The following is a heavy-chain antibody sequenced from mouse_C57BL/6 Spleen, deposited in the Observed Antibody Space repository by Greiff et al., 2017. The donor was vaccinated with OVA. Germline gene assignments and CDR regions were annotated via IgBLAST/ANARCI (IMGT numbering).Heavy chain of an antibody. D-gene: IGHD1-1*01. V-gene: IGHV1-61*01. Sequence: QVQLQQPGAELVRPGSSVKLSCKASGYTFTSYWMDWVKQRPGQGLEWIGNIYPSDSETHYNQKFKDKATLTVDKSSSTAYMELRSLTSEDSAVYYCTRYGSRYFDYWGQGTTLTVSS. J-gene: IGHJ2*01. CDR2: IYPSDSET. CDR1: GYTFTSYW. CDR3: TRYGSRYFDY.